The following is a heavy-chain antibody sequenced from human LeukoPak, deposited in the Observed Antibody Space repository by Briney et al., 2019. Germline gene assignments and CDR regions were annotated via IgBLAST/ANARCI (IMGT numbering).Heavy chain of an antibody. J-gene: IGHJ5*02. CDR3: ARGAVAGTGWFDP. V-gene: IGHV1-2*02. CDR2: INPTSGGT. CDR1: GYAFTAYY. D-gene: IGHD6-19*01. Sequence: SVNVSCQASGYAFTAYYMHWVRQAPGRGLEWMGWINPTSGGTNYAHKFQGRVTMTRDTSISTDYVELSRLTSDDTAVYYCARGAVAGTGWFDPWGQGTLVTVSS.